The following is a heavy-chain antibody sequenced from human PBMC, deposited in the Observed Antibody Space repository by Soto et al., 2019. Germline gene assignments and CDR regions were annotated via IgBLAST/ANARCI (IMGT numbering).Heavy chain of an antibody. CDR2: INWNGGSA. V-gene: IGHV3-20*04. J-gene: IGHJ4*02. Sequence: GGSLRLSCAASGFTFDDHGMSWVRQAPGKGLEWVSAINWNGGSAGYADSVKGRFTISRDNAKNTLYLQMNSLRAEDTALYYCAKFFVETGGSSGWRWSFDDWGPGTLVTLSS. CDR3: AKFFVETGGSSGWRWSFDD. D-gene: IGHD6-25*01. CDR1: GFTFDDHG.